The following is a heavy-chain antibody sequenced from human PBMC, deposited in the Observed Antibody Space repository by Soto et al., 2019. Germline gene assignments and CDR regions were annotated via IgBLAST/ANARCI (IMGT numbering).Heavy chain of an antibody. J-gene: IGHJ4*02. Sequence: PGGSLRLSCAASGFTFSSYAMSWVRQAPGKGLEWVSAISGSGGSTYYADSVKGRFTISRDNSKNTLYLQMNSLRAEDTAVYYCAKGPPIVVVVAAKVSSGSDYWGQGTLVTVSS. V-gene: IGHV3-23*01. CDR3: AKGPPIVVVVAAKVSSGSDY. D-gene: IGHD2-15*01. CDR2: ISGSGGST. CDR1: GFTFSSYA.